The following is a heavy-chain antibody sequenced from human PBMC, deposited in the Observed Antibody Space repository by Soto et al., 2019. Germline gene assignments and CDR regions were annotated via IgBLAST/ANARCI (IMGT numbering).Heavy chain of an antibody. CDR1: GFTLSNAW. J-gene: IGHJ4*02. CDR3: TTAPYGIIRVEC. Sequence: EVQLVESGGGLVKPGGSLRLSCAASGFTLSNAWMSWVRQAPGKGLEWVGRIKSKTDGGTTDYAAPVKGRFTISRDDSKNTLYLQMNSLKNEDTAVYYCTTAPYGIIRVECWGQGTLVTVSS. V-gene: IGHV3-15*01. D-gene: IGHD3-10*01. CDR2: IKSKTDGGTT.